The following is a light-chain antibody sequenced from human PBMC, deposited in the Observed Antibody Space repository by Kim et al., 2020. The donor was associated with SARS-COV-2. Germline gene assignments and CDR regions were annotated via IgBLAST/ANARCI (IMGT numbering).Light chain of an antibody. CDR1: SLRTFY. CDR2: GKN. V-gene: IGLV3-19*01. Sequence: SSELTQDPAVSVALGQTVRITCQGDSLRTFYASWYQQKPGQAPVLVIYGKNNRPSGIPDRFSGSTSGNTACLTITGAQAEDEADYYCNSRDSSGNHWVFGRGANLTVL. J-gene: IGLJ3*02. CDR3: NSRDSSGNHWV.